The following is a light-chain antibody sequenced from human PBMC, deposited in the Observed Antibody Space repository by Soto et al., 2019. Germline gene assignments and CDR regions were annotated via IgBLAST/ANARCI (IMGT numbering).Light chain of an antibody. CDR2: DVS. Sequence: QSALTQPASVSGSPGQSITISCTGTSSDVGGYNYVSWYQLHPGKPPKLMIYDVSIRPSGVSNRFSGSKSGNTASLTISGLQAEDETDYYCSSYTSSSSVVFCGGTKVTVL. V-gene: IGLV2-14*03. CDR3: SSYTSSSSVV. J-gene: IGLJ2*01. CDR1: SSDVGGYNY.